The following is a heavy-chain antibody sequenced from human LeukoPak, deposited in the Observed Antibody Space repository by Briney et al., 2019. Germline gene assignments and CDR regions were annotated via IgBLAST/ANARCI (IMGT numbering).Heavy chain of an antibody. J-gene: IGHJ5*02. CDR2: IYNSGST. V-gene: IGHV4-59*01. CDR1: GGSISTYY. Sequence: PSETLSLTCTVSGGSISTYYWSWIRQPPGRGLEWIGFIYNSGSTNYNPSLGSRVTIAEATYKNKFSLKVNTVTAADTAVYFCERGKYGGNSGWFDPWGQGTLVTVSS. CDR3: ERGKYGGNSGWFDP. D-gene: IGHD4-23*01.